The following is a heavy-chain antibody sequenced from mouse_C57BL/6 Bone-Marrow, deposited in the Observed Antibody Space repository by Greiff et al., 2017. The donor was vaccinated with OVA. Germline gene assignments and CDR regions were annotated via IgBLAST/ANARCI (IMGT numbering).Heavy chain of an antibody. CDR3: ASHGYDVDYYAMDY. CDR1: GFSLTSYA. CDR2: IWTGGGT. J-gene: IGHJ4*01. D-gene: IGHD2-2*01. Sequence: QVQLQQSGPGLVAPSQSLSITCTVSGFSLTSYAISWVRQPPGKGLEWLGVIWTGGGTNYNSALKSRLSISKDNSKSQVFLKMNSLQTDDTARYYCASHGYDVDYYAMDYWGQGTSVTVSS. V-gene: IGHV2-9-1*01.